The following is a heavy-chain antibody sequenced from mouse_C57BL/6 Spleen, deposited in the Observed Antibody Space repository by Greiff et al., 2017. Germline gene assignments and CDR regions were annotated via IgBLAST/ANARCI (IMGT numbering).Heavy chain of an antibody. CDR1: GYSITSGYY. J-gene: IGHJ2*01. CDR2: ISYDGSN. Sequence: EVQLQQSGPGLVKPSQSLSLTCSVTGYSITSGYYWNWIRQFPGNKLEWMGYISYDGSNNYNPSLKNRISITRDTSKNQFCLKLNSVTTEDTATYYCARDGDYYGSSYNFDYWGQGTTLTVSS. D-gene: IGHD1-1*01. V-gene: IGHV3-6*01. CDR3: ARDGDYYGSSYNFDY.